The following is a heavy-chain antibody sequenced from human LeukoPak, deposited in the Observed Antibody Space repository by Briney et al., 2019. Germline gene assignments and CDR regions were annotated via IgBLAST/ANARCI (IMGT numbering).Heavy chain of an antibody. CDR2: IYSGGGT. CDR3: ARGYNYGYDY. Sequence: ETLSLTCTVSGGYITSTSYYWGWIRQPPGKGLEWVSLIYSGGGTYYADSVKGRFTISRDNSKNTLYLQINSLRAEDPAVYYCARGYNYGYDYWGQGTLVTVSS. V-gene: IGHV3-66*01. CDR1: GGYITSTSYY. J-gene: IGHJ4*02. D-gene: IGHD5-18*01.